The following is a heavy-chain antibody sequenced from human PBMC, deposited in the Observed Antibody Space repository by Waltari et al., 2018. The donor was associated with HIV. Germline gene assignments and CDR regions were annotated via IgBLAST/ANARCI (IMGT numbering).Heavy chain of an antibody. CDR3: ARMGLMMYAIGAFDI. J-gene: IGHJ3*02. D-gene: IGHD2-8*01. CDR1: GFTFSPTR. V-gene: IGHV3-7*01. CDR2: IKQDGSEK. Sequence: EVQLVESGGGLVQPGGSLRLSCAASGFTFSPTRMSWVRQAPGKGLEWVANIKQDGSEKHYVDSVKGRFTISRDNAKKSLYLQMNSLRAEDTAVYYCARMGLMMYAIGAFDIWGQGTMVTVSS.